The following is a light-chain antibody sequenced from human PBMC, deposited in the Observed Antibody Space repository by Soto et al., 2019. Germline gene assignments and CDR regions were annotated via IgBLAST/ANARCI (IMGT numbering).Light chain of an antibody. V-gene: IGKV3-20*01. CDR1: QIVSNNY. Sequence: EIVLTQSPGTLSLSPGEGATLSCRASQIVSNNYLAWYQQKPGQAPRLLVYGASRRATGIPDRFSGSGSGTDFTLTISRLEPEYFAVYYCQQYGNSLPWTFGQGTKVEIK. J-gene: IGKJ1*01. CDR3: QQYGNSLPWT. CDR2: GAS.